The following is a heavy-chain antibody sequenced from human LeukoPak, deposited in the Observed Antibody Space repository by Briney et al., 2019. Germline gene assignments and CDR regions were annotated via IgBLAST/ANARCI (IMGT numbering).Heavy chain of an antibody. CDR2: IYNGGII. CDR1: GGTISSYY. Sequence: SETLSLTCTVSGGTISSYYWSWIRQPAGKGLEWIGRIYNGGIITYNPSLKSRVTMSIDTSNNQFSLRLRFVTAADTAVYYCARVGTTMVRGVIISLNFDYWGQGTLVTVSS. D-gene: IGHD3-10*01. V-gene: IGHV4-4*07. J-gene: IGHJ4*02. CDR3: ARVGTTMVRGVIISLNFDY.